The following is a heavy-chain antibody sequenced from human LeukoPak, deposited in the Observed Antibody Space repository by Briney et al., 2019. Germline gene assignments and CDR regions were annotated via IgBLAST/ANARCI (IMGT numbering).Heavy chain of an antibody. CDR1: GFTSTNYA. J-gene: IGHJ4*02. Sequence: PGGSLRLSCAASGFTSTNYAMNWVRQAPGKGLEWVSVLIGSSGSTDYAGSVKGRFTISREKSKNTLFLQMNSLRAEDTAIYLCAKGAYDYIEMGYFDSWGQGTLVTVSS. CDR3: AKGAYDYIEMGYFDS. D-gene: IGHD5-12*01. CDR2: LIGSSGST. V-gene: IGHV3-23*01.